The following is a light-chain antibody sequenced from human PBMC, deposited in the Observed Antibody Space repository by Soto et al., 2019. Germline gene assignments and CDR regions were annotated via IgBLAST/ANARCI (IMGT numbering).Light chain of an antibody. J-gene: IGLJ2*01. CDR2: EVS. V-gene: IGLV2-8*01. CDR1: SSDVGGYNY. Sequence: QSALTQPPSASGSPGQSVTISCTGTSSDVGGYNYVSWFQQHPGKAPKLMIYEVSKRPPGVPDRFSGSKSGNTASLSVSGLQAEDEADYYCRSYAGSNNFVVFGGGTKLTVL. CDR3: RSYAGSNNFVV.